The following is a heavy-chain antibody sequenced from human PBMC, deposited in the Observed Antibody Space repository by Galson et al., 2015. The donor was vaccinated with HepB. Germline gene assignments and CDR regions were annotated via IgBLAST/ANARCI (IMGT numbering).Heavy chain of an antibody. CDR1: GYTFTSYG. D-gene: IGHD3-10*01. CDR3: ARDLSAYYYGSGSYDI. CDR2: ISAYNGNT. V-gene: IGHV1-18*04. J-gene: IGHJ3*02. Sequence: SVKVSCKASGYTFTSYGISWVRQAPGQGLEWMGWISAYNGNTNYAQKLQGRVTMTTDTSTSTAYMELRSLRSDDTAVYYCARDLSAYYYGSGSYDIWGQGTMVTVSS.